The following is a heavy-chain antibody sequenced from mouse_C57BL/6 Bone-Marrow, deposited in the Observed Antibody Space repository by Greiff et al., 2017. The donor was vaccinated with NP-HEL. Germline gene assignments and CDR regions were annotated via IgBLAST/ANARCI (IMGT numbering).Heavy chain of an antibody. CDR3: ARHGERRGWYFDV. CDR1: EYEFPSHD. V-gene: IGHV5-2*01. CDR2: INSDGGST. Sequence: DVMLVESGGGLVQPGESLKLSCESNEYEFPSHDMPWVRKTPEKRLELVAAINSDGGSTYYPDTMERRFIISRDNTKKTLYLQMSSLRSEDTALYYCARHGERRGWYFDVWGTGTTVTVSS. J-gene: IGHJ1*03.